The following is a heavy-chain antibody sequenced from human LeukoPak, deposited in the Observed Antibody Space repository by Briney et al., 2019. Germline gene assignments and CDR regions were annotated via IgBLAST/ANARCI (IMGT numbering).Heavy chain of an antibody. CDR3: AREGRGDVDFDY. Sequence: SQTLSLTCAISGDNFSSNSAAWNWIRQSPSRGLEWLGRTYYRSKLYNNYAVSVKSRITINPDTSKNQFSLQLNSVTPEDTAVYYCAREGRGDVDFDYWGQGTLVTVSS. CDR1: GDNFSSNSAA. V-gene: IGHV6-1*01. CDR2: TYYRSKLYN. J-gene: IGHJ4*02. D-gene: IGHD3-10*02.